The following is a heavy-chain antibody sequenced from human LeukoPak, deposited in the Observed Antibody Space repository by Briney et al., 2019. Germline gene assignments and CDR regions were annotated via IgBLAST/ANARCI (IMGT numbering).Heavy chain of an antibody. D-gene: IGHD2-21*01. Sequence: GGSLRLSCAATGFTFSSYAMSWVRQPPGKGLEWVSAISGSGDSTYYADSVKGRFTISRDNSKSTLYLQMNSLRAEDTAVYYCAKVLLAGDAFDIWGQGTMVTVSS. CDR2: ISGSGDST. V-gene: IGHV3-23*01. CDR3: AKVLLAGDAFDI. CDR1: GFTFSSYA. J-gene: IGHJ3*02.